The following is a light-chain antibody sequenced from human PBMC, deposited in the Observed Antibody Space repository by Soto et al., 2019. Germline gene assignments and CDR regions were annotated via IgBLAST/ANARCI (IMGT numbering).Light chain of an antibody. CDR2: GAS. CDR3: QQYGSSPLT. CDR1: QSVTSY. J-gene: IGKJ4*01. V-gene: IGKV3-20*01. Sequence: EIVLTQSPGTLSLSPGEKATLSCRASQSVTSYLAWDQQKPGQAPRLLIFGASGRATGIPDRFSGSGSGTDFTLTISRLEPEDFAVYYCQQYGSSPLTFGGGTKVEIK.